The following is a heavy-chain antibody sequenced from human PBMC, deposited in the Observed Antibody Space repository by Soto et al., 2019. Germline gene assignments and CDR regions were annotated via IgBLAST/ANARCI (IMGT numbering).Heavy chain of an antibody. V-gene: IGHV3-23*01. D-gene: IGHD4-17*01. CDR1: GFTLSSYV. CDR2: ISGSGGST. Sequence: EVQLLESGGGLVQPGGSLRLSCVASGFTLSSYVMSWVRQAPGKGLEWVSAISGSGGSTYYADSVKGRFTISRDNSKNTLYLQMSSLRAEDTAVYYCARPTTVIYFDYWGQGTLVTVSS. CDR3: ARPTTVIYFDY. J-gene: IGHJ4*02.